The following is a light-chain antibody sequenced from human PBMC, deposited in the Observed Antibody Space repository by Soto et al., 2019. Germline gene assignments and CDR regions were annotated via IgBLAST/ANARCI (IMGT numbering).Light chain of an antibody. V-gene: IGKV3-15*01. Sequence: EIVMTQSPATLSVSPGERATLSCRASQSISSELAWYQQRPGQPPRLLIYGASTRATGVPDRFTGSGSGSDFTLTISGLQYEDFAVYYCLQGHNWPLTFGQGTRLEI. CDR2: GAS. CDR3: LQGHNWPLT. CDR1: QSISSE. J-gene: IGKJ2*01.